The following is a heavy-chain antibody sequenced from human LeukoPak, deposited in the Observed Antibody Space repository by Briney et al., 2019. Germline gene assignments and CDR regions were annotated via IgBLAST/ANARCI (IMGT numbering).Heavy chain of an antibody. Sequence: ASVKVSCKASGYTFTSYYMHWVRQAPGQGLEWMGGIIPIFGTANYAQKFQGRVTITADESTSTAYMELSSLRSEDTAVYYCAREVTGTATSYYYGMDVWGQGTTVTVSS. D-gene: IGHD1-20*01. CDR3: AREVTGTATSYYYGMDV. CDR1: GYTFTSYY. V-gene: IGHV1-69*13. CDR2: IIPIFGTA. J-gene: IGHJ6*02.